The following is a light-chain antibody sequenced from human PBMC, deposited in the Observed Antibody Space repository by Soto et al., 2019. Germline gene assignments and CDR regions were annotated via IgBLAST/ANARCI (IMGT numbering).Light chain of an antibody. V-gene: IGLV1-44*01. J-gene: IGLJ2*01. CDR2: SND. CDR1: SSNIGSNT. CDR3: AAWDESLNGVV. Sequence: QSVLIQSPSASGTPGQRVTISCSGSSSNIGSNTVNWYQQLPGTAPKLLIYSNDQRPSRVTDRFSGSKSNTSADLAISGLQSEDEADYHCAAWDESLNGVVFGGGTKLTVL.